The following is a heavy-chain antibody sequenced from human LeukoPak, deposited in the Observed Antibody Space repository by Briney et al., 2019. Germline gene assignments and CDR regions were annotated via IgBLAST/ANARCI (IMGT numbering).Heavy chain of an antibody. CDR1: GFTFSSYS. V-gene: IGHV3-21*01. Sequence: GGSLRLSCAASGFTFSSYSMNWVRQAPGKGLEWVSSISSSSSYIYYADSVKGRFTISRDNAKNSLYLQMNSLRAEDTAVYYCAREGQLQGGLDYWGQGTLVTVSS. J-gene: IGHJ4*02. CDR3: AREGQLQGGLDY. D-gene: IGHD2-2*01. CDR2: ISSSSSYI.